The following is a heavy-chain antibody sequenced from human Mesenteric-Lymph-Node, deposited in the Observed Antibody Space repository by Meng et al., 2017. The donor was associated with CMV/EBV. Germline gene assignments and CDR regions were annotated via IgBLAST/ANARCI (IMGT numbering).Heavy chain of an antibody. CDR3: ARGAYGDLYYYYHAMDV. V-gene: IGHV3-11*04. Sequence: GESLKISCAASGFTFSDYYMSWIRQAPGKGLEWVSYISSSGSTIYYADSVKGRFTISRDNAKNSLYLQMNSLRAEDTAVYYCARGAYGDLYYYYHAMDVWGQGTTVTVSS. D-gene: IGHD4-17*01. CDR2: ISSSGSTI. J-gene: IGHJ6*02. CDR1: GFTFSDYY.